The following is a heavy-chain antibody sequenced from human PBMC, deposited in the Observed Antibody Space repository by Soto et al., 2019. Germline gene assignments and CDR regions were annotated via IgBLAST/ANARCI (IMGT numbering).Heavy chain of an antibody. V-gene: IGHV1-46*01. CDR3: ARYYYDSSGYPEGYFAY. Sequence: ASVKVSCKASGYTFTSYYMHWVRQAPGQGLEWMGIINPSGGSTSYAQKFQGRVTMTRDTSTSTVYMELSSLRSEDTAVYYCARYYYDSSGYPEGYFAYWGQGTLVTVSS. D-gene: IGHD3-22*01. CDR1: GYTFTSYY. CDR2: INPSGGST. J-gene: IGHJ4*02.